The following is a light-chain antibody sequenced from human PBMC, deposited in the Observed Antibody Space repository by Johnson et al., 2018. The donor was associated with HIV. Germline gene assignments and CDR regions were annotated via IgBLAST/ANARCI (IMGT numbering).Light chain of an antibody. CDR1: SSNIGNNY. J-gene: IGLJ1*01. Sequence: QSALTQPPSVSAAPGQKVTISCSGSSSNIGNNYVSWYQQVPGTAPKLLIYDNNRRPSGIPDRFSGSKSGTSATLGITGLQTGDEADYYCGTWDSSLSAEVFGTGTKVTVL. CDR2: DNN. V-gene: IGLV1-51*01. CDR3: GTWDSSLSAEV.